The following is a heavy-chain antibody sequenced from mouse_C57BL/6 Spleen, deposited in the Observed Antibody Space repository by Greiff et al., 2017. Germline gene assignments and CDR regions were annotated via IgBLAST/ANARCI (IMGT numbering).Heavy chain of an antibody. CDR3: ARMGYFDV. CDR1: GYTFTSYW. Sequence: QVQLQQPGAELVMPGASVKLSCKASGYTFTSYWMHWVKQRPGQGLEWIGEIDPSDSYTNYNQKFKGKSTLTVDKSSSTAYMQLSSLTSEGSAVYYCARMGYFDVWGTGTTVTVSS. V-gene: IGHV1-69*01. CDR2: IDPSDSYT. J-gene: IGHJ1*03.